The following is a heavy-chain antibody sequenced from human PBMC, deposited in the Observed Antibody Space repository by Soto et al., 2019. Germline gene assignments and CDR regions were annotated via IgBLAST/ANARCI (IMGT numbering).Heavy chain of an antibody. CDR1: GFTFSSYA. CDR3: AKAVEGYCSGGSCYNGMDV. J-gene: IGHJ6*02. CDR2: ISGSGGST. D-gene: IGHD2-15*01. V-gene: IGHV3-23*01. Sequence: PGGSLRLSCAASGFTFSSYAMSWVRQAPGKGLEWVLAISGSGGSTYYADSVKGRFTISRDNSKNTLYLQMNSLRAEDTAVYYCAKAVEGYCSGGSCYNGMDVWGQGTTVTVSS.